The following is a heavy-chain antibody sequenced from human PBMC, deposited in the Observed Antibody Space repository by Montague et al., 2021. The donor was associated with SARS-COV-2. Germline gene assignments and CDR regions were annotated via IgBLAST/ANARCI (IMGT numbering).Heavy chain of an antibody. J-gene: IGHJ6*02. CDR2: IYYSGST. CDR3: ASALGYCSSTGCYSVYGMDV. CDR1: GGSISSSSYY. D-gene: IGHD2-2*01. V-gene: IGHV4-39*01. Sequence: SETLSLTCTVSGGSISSSSYYWGWIRQPPGKVLEWIGSIYYSGSTYYNPSLKSRVTISVDTSKNQFSLQLSSVTAADTAVYYCASALGYCSSTGCYSVYGMDVWGQGTTVTVSS.